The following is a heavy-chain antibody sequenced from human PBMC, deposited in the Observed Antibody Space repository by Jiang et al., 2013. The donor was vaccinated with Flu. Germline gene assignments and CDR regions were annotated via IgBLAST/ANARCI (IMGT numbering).Heavy chain of an antibody. CDR3: ARARSSPIAGDIKWFDP. V-gene: IGHV4-59*01. CDR2: IYYTGST. CDR1: GGSFSSDY. D-gene: IGHD1-26*01. J-gene: IGHJ5*02. Sequence: GPGLVKPSETLSLTCTVSGGSFSSDYWNWIRQPPGKGPEWIGYIYYTGSTNYSPSLKSRLTISVDTSKNQFSLMLSSVTAADTAVYYCARARSSPIAGDIKWFDPWGRGTLVTVSS.